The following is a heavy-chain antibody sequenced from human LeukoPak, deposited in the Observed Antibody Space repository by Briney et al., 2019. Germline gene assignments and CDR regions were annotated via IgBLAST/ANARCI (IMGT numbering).Heavy chain of an antibody. J-gene: IGHJ6*02. Sequence: SETLSLTCTVSGGSISSYYWSWIRQPPGKGLEWIGYIYYSGSTNYNPSLKSRVTISVDTSKNQSSLKLSSVTAADTAVYYCARGDIVVGPAAPWSYYYGMDGWGQGTTVTVSS. D-gene: IGHD2-2*01. CDR2: IYYSGST. CDR3: ARGDIVVGPAAPWSYYYGMDG. V-gene: IGHV4-59*01. CDR1: GGSISSYY.